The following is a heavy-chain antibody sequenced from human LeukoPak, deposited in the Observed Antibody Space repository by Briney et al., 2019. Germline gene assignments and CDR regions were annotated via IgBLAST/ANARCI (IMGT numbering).Heavy chain of an antibody. J-gene: IGHJ4*02. Sequence: GGSLRLSCEASGFTFRDYGMHWVRQAPGKGLEWVAFIRNDGNSKYYAESLKGRFTISRDISKNTLYLQMNSLRAEDTAVYYCARGGSYFDYWGQGTLVTVSS. CDR2: IRNDGNSK. D-gene: IGHD1-26*01. CDR3: ARGGSYFDY. V-gene: IGHV3-30*02. CDR1: GFTFRDYG.